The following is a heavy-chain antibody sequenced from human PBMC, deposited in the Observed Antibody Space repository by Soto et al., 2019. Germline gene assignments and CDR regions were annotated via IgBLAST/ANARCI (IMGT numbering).Heavy chain of an antibody. CDR3: ARDLMVRGVINQGSYFDS. D-gene: IGHD3-10*01. CDR2: IIPFLHIT. Sequence: QVQLVQSGAEVKKPGSSVKVSCKASGGTFSSYTISWVRQAPGQGLAWMGRIIPFLHITNYAQKFQGRVTITADKSTSTAYMELSSLRSEDTAVYYCARDLMVRGVINQGSYFDSWGQGTLVTVSS. J-gene: IGHJ4*02. V-gene: IGHV1-69*08. CDR1: GGTFSSYT.